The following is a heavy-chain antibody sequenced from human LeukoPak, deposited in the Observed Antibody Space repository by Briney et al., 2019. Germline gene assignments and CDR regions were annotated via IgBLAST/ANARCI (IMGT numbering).Heavy chain of an antibody. CDR3: ARDSSVLRYFDWLPRDGMDV. J-gene: IGHJ6*02. CDR2: IYTSGST. V-gene: IGHV4-61*02. Sequence: SEILSLTCTVSGGSISSGSYYWSWIRQPAGQGLEWIGRIYTSGSTNYNPSLKSRVTISVDTSKNQFSLKLSSVTAADTAVYYCARDSSVLRYFDWLPRDGMDVWGQGTTVTVSS. D-gene: IGHD3-9*01. CDR1: GGSISSGSYY.